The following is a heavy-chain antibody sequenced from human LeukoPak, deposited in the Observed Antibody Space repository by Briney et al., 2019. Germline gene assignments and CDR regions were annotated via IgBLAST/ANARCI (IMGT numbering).Heavy chain of an antibody. CDR1: GASISSSNW. Sequence: TSETLSLTCAVSGASISSSNWLSWVRQPPGKGLERIGEMYHSGSTNYNPSLKSRVTISVDNSKNQFSLKMSSMNAADTAVYYCARVAWNYVHQGYYYYMDVWGKGTTDTVSS. CDR2: MYHSGST. D-gene: IGHD1-7*01. V-gene: IGHV4-4*02. J-gene: IGHJ6*03. CDR3: ARVAWNYVHQGYYYYMDV.